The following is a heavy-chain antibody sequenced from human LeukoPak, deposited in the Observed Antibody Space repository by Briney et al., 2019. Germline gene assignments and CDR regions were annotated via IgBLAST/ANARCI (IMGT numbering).Heavy chain of an antibody. CDR2: ISYDGSNK. CDR3: AKDFEPVAGTSSSYYFDY. D-gene: IGHD6-19*01. V-gene: IGHV3-30*18. CDR1: GLTFSSYG. J-gene: IGHJ4*02. Sequence: GGSLRLSCAASGLTFSSYGMHWVRQAPGKGLEWVAVISYDGSNKYYADSVKGRFTISRDNSKNTLYLQMNSLRAEDTAVYYCAKDFEPVAGTSSSYYFDYWGQGTLVTVSS.